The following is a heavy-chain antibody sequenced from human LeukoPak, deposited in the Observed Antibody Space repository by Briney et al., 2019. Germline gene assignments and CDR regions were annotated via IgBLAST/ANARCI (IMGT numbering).Heavy chain of an antibody. J-gene: IGHJ5*02. Sequence: SETLSLTCTVSGGSISSGGYYWSWIRQPPGKGLEWIGYIYHSGSTYYNPSLKSRVTISVDRSKNQFSLKLSSVTAADTAVYYCAGGTDWFDPWGQGTLVTVSS. V-gene: IGHV4-30-2*01. CDR1: GGSISSGGYY. CDR3: AGGTDWFDP. CDR2: IYHSGST. D-gene: IGHD1-1*01.